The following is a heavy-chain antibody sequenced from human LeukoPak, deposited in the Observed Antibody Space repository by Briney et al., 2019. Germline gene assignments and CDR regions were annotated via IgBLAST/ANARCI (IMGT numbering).Heavy chain of an antibody. CDR2: TNSGGTST. V-gene: IGHV3-23*01. D-gene: IGHD2-8*01. J-gene: IGHJ4*02. CDR3: AKQSYARSLGE. CDR1: GFPFSDFS. Sequence: PGGSLRLSCATSGFPFSDFSMSWVRQAPGKGLEWISTTNSGGTSTYYAESVKGRFTISRDNSKNTLYLQMSSLRVEYTAVYYCAKQSYARSLGEGGPGTLVSVSS.